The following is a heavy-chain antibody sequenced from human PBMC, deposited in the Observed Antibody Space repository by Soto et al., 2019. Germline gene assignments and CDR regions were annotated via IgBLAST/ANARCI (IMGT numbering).Heavy chain of an antibody. D-gene: IGHD4-17*01. CDR2: IYYSGST. CDR3: ARGVPVRFDY. CDR1: GGSISSYY. V-gene: IGHV4-59*12. J-gene: IGHJ4*02. Sequence: SETLSLTCTVSGGSISSYYWSWIRQPPGKGLEWIGYIYYSGSTNYNPSLKSRVTISVDRSKNQFSLKLSSVTAADTAVYYCARGVPVRFDYWGQGTLVTVSS.